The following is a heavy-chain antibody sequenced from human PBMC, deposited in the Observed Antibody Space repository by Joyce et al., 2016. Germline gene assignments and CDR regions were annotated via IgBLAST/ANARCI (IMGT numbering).Heavy chain of an antibody. Sequence: QVQLVQSGAEVKKPGASVRVSCKGSGDRLDDFAMHWVRQAPGRGLEWMGGFDPESGQTIYAQTFQGRVSMTEDTSTDTADMELTSQTSQDTAIYYCASPDNSGWYRTPVDDWGQGTLVAVSS. CDR2: FDPESGQT. CDR3: ASPDNSGWYRTPVDD. D-gene: IGHD6-19*01. V-gene: IGHV1-24*01. CDR1: GDRLDDFA. J-gene: IGHJ4*02.